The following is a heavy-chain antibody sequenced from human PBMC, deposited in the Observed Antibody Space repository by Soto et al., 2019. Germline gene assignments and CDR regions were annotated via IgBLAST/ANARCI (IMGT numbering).Heavy chain of an antibody. CDR2: IYSGGST. D-gene: IGHD2-2*01. Sequence: PGGSLRLSCAASGFTVSNSYMSWVRQAPGKGLEWVSAIYSGGSTYYADSVKGRFTISRDNSRNTLYLQMNSLRAEDTAVYYCARVLGYCISTSCYLDYWGKGTLVTVSS. J-gene: IGHJ4*02. CDR3: ARVLGYCISTSCYLDY. CDR1: GFTVSNSY. V-gene: IGHV3-66*01.